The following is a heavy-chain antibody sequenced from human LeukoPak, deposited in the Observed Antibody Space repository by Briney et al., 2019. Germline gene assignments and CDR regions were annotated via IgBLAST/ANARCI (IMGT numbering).Heavy chain of an antibody. CDR1: GFTFDDYA. Sequence: GGSLRLSCAASGFTFDDYAMHWVRQAPGKGLEWVSGISWSSGSIAYADSVKGRFSISRDKAKNSLYLQTNSLRAEDTALYYCAKDKQGGDYYDSSGPFDYWGQGTLVTVSS. CDR2: ISWSSGSI. J-gene: IGHJ4*02. CDR3: AKDKQGGDYYDSSGPFDY. D-gene: IGHD3-22*01. V-gene: IGHV3-9*01.